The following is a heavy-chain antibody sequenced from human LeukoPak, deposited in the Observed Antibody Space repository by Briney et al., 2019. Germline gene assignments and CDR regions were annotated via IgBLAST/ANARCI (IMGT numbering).Heavy chain of an antibody. CDR1: GFTFSIYA. CDR2: ISGGGGST. Sequence: GGSLRLSCAASGFTFSIYAMTWVRQAPGKGLEWVSAISGGGGSTYYADSVKGRFTISRDNSKNTLFLQMNSLRADDTAVYYCAQLMGSRDAPPDYCVQATLVTVSS. V-gene: IGHV3-23*01. D-gene: IGHD6-6*01. CDR3: AQLMGSRDAPPDY. J-gene: IGHJ4*02.